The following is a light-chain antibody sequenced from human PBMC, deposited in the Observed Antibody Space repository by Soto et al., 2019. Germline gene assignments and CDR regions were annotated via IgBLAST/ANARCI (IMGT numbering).Light chain of an antibody. J-gene: IGLJ1*01. Sequence: SVLTXPASVSGSPGQSITISCTGTSSDVGGYNYVSWYQQHPGKAPKLMIYEVSNRPSGVSNRFSGSTSGNTASLTISGLQAEDEADYYCSSYTSSSTSYVFGTGTKVTVL. V-gene: IGLV2-14*01. CDR3: SSYTSSSTSYV. CDR2: EVS. CDR1: SSDVGGYNY.